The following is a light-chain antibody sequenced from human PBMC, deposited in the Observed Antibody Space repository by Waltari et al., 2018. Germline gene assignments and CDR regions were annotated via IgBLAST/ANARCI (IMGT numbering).Light chain of an antibody. Sequence: EVVLTQSQGTLSLSPGERATLACRASQSVGTSLAWYQQKPGQAPRFLIYGASRRATGIPDRVSGSGAGTDFSLTISRLESEDFAVYYCQHYVRLPATFGQGTKVEI. CDR2: GAS. CDR1: QSVGTS. CDR3: QHYVRLPAT. V-gene: IGKV3-20*01. J-gene: IGKJ1*01.